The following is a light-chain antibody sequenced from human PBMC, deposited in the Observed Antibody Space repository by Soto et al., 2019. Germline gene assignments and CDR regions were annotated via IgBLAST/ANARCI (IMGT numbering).Light chain of an antibody. V-gene: IGKV1-39*01. CDR1: QTISSY. CDR2: AAS. Sequence: DIQMTQSPSSLSASVGDRVTITCRASQTISSYLNWYQQKPGKPPKLLIYAASSLKSGVPSRFSGSGSGTDFTITISSLQPEDFATYYCQQSYSTPLTFGGGTKVEIK. CDR3: QQSYSTPLT. J-gene: IGKJ4*01.